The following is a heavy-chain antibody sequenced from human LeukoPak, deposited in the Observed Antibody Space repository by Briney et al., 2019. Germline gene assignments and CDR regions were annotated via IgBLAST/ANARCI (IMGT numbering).Heavy chain of an antibody. Sequence: ASVKVSCKASGYAFTSYGISWVRQAPGQGLEWMGWISAYNGNTNYAQKLQGRVTMTTDTSTSTAYMELRSLRSEDTAVYYCARGPLATTLGYFDYWGQGTLVTVSS. CDR2: ISAYNGNT. CDR3: ARGPLATTLGYFDY. D-gene: IGHD4-23*01. V-gene: IGHV1-18*01. CDR1: GYAFTSYG. J-gene: IGHJ4*02.